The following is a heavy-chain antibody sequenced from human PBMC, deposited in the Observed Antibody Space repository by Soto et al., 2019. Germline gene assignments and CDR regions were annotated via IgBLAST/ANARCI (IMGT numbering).Heavy chain of an antibody. CDR3: ARGEYQLLRNYYYYYGMDV. D-gene: IGHD2-2*01. CDR2: IIPIFGTA. V-gene: IGHV1-69*13. J-gene: IGHJ6*02. Sequence: SVKVSCKASGGTFSSYAISWVRQAPGQGLEWLGGIIPIFGTANYAQKFQGRVTITADESTSTAYMELSSLRSEDTAVYYCARGEYQLLRNYYYYYGMDVWGQRTTVTVSS. CDR1: GGTFSSYA.